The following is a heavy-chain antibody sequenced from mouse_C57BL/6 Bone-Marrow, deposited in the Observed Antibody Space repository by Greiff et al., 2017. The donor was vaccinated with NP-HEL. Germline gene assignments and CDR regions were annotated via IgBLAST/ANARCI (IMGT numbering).Heavy chain of an antibody. V-gene: IGHV1-72*01. CDR1: GYTFTSYW. Sequence: QVQLQQSGAELVKPGASVKLSCKASGYTFTSYWMHWVKQRPGRGLEWIGRIDPNSGGTKYNEKFKSKATLTVDKPSSTAYMQLSSLTSEDSAVYYWASVGGLRRGGFYYWGQGTTLTVSS. D-gene: IGHD2-4*01. CDR2: IDPNSGGT. J-gene: IGHJ2*01. CDR3: ASVGGLRRGGFYY.